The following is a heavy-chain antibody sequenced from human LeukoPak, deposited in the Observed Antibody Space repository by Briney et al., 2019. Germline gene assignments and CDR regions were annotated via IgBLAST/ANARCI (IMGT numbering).Heavy chain of an antibody. CDR3: ARASYSGGPVDF. CDR1: GYSFTSYW. J-gene: IGHJ4*02. D-gene: IGHD4-23*01. Sequence: GEALQTSCKGSGYSFTSYWINWGRRMPGKGVEWMGNIYPSDSYTTYSPSFQGHVTFSADKSINTAYLLWSSLKASDTAMYYCARASYSGGPVDFWGQGTLVTVSS. CDR2: IYPSDSYT. V-gene: IGHV5-10-1*01.